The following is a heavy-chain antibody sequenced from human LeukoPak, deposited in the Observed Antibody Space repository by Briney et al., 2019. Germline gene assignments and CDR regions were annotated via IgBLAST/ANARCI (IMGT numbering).Heavy chain of an antibody. V-gene: IGHV1-2*06. D-gene: IGHD3-22*01. CDR2: INPNSGGT. Sequence: ASVEVSCKASGYSFTGYYIHWVRQAPGQGLEWLGRINPNSGGTHYAQKFQGRVTMTRDTSIVTAYMELSRLGSDDTAVYYCARAGYDSNGPDYWGQGTLVTVSS. CDR3: ARAGYDSNGPDY. CDR1: GYSFTGYY. J-gene: IGHJ4*02.